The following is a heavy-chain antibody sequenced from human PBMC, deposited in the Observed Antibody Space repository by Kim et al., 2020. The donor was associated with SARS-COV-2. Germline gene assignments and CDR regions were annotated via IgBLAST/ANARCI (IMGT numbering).Heavy chain of an antibody. CDR3: ARQTLHSGSYCADFDY. CDR2: IYYSGST. Sequence: SETLSLTCTVSGGSISSSSYYWGWIRQPPGKGLEWIGSIYYSGSTYYNPSLKSRVTISVDTSKNQFSLKLSSVTAADTAVYYCARQTLHSGSYCADFDYWGQGTLVTVSS. J-gene: IGHJ4*02. V-gene: IGHV4-39*01. D-gene: IGHD1-26*01. CDR1: GGSISSSSYY.